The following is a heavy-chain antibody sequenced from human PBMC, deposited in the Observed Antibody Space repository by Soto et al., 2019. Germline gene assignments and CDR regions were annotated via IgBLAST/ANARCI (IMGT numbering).Heavy chain of an antibody. J-gene: IGHJ6*02. CDR1: GGTFGIYA. D-gene: IGHD1-1*01. Sequence: ASVEVCCKASGGTFGIYASRWVRQANGQGLEWMGGIIPIFGTANYAQKFQGRVTITADESTSTAYMELSSLRSEDTAVYYCARDQRNNYDYYGMDVWGQGTTVTVSS. CDR2: IIPIFGTA. CDR3: ARDQRNNYDYYGMDV. V-gene: IGHV1-69*13.